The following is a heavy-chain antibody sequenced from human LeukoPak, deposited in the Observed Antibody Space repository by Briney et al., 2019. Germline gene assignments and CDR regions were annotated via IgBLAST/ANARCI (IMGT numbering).Heavy chain of an antibody. J-gene: IGHJ5*02. CDR1: GYPFTTYE. CDR3: TRGSRDDP. Sequence: GASVKVSCTVSGYPFTTYEINWVRQAPGQGLEWMGWVHPKSGNTAYAQKFQDRVTMTRDTSISTVYMELSSLRSEDTAMYFCTRGSRDDPWGQGTLVTVSS. V-gene: IGHV1-8*01. CDR2: VHPKSGNT.